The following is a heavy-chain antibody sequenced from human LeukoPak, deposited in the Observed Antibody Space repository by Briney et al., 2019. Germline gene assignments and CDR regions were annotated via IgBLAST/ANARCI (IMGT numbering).Heavy chain of an antibody. CDR1: GFTFSSYW. J-gene: IGHJ4*02. Sequence: GGSLRLSCAASGFTFSSYWMSWVRQAPGKGLEWVANIKQDGSEKYYVDSVKGRFTISRDNSKNTLYLQMNSLRAEDTAAYYCAKIRVIFNWNYAYYFDYWGQGSLVTVSS. CDR2: IKQDGSEK. V-gene: IGHV3-7*01. CDR3: AKIRVIFNWNYAYYFDY. D-gene: IGHD1-7*01.